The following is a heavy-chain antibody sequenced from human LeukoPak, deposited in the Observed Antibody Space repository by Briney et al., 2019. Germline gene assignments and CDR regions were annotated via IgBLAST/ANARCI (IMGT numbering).Heavy chain of an antibody. CDR3: ARGAGAGRSAWFDP. Sequence: ASVKVSFKASGYTFTSYYMHWVRQAPGQGREWMGIINPTGGSTTYAQRFQGRVTMTRDTSTRTVYMELSSLRSEDTAVYNCARGAGAGRSAWFDPWGQGTLVTVSS. D-gene: IGHD3-3*01. V-gene: IGHV1-46*01. CDR2: INPTGGST. CDR1: GYTFTSYY. J-gene: IGHJ5*02.